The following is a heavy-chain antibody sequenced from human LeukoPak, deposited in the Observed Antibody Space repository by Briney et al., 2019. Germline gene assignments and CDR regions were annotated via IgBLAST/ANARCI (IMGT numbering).Heavy chain of an antibody. J-gene: IGHJ4*02. Sequence: SETLSLTCAVYGGSFSGYYWSWIRQPPGKGLEWIGEINHSGSTNYNPSLKSQVTISVDTSKNQFSLKLSSVTAADTAVYYCARQNYGSAPLRYWGQGTLVTVSS. V-gene: IGHV4-34*01. CDR2: INHSGST. CDR3: ARQNYGSAPLRY. D-gene: IGHD3-10*01. CDR1: GGSFSGYY.